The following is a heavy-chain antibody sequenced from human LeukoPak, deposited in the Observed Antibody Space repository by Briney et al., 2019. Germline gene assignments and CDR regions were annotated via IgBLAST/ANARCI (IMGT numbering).Heavy chain of an antibody. CDR2: ISNDGDT. D-gene: IGHD3-22*01. V-gene: IGHV3-66*01. J-gene: IGHJ4*02. Sequence: GGSLRLSCAASGFTVSSNYMSWVRQGPGKGLECVSVISNDGDTYYADSVKGRFTISRDNAKNSLYLQMNSLRAEDTAVYYCARVSSGYYHFDYWGQGTLVTVSS. CDR3: ARVSSGYYHFDY. CDR1: GFTVSSNY.